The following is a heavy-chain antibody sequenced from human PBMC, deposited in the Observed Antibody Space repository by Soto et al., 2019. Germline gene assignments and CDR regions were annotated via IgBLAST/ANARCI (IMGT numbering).Heavy chain of an antibody. CDR2: VSHDGRNT. Sequence: VQLVESGGGVVQPGRSLRLSCAASGFTFSDYAMHWVRQAPGKGLEWVAVVSHDGRNTHYADSVKGRFTISRDSSKNTVSLERTSLRAEDTAVYYCAKGGQQWLVTSDFNYWGQGALVTVSS. CDR1: GFTFSDYA. CDR3: AKGGQQWLVTSDFNY. D-gene: IGHD6-19*01. J-gene: IGHJ4*02. V-gene: IGHV3-30*18.